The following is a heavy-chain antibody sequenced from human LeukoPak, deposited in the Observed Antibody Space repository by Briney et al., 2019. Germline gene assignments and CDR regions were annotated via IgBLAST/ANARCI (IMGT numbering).Heavy chain of an antibody. V-gene: IGHV4-38-2*02. D-gene: IGHD1-26*01. CDR1: GYSISSGYY. CDR3: ASLIRMELTYFDY. CDR2: IYHSGST. Sequence: SETLSLTCTVSGYSISSGYYWGWIRQPPGKGLEWIGSIYHSGSTYYNPSLKSRVTISVDTSKNQFSLKLSSVTAADTAVYYCASLIRMELTYFDYWGQGTLVTVSS. J-gene: IGHJ4*02.